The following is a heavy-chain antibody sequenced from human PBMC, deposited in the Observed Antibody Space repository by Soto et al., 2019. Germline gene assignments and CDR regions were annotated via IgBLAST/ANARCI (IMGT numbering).Heavy chain of an antibody. J-gene: IGHJ4*02. Sequence: GGSLRLSCAASGFTFSSYAMSWVRQAPGKGLEWVSAISGSGGSTYYADSVKGRFTISRDNSKNTLYLQMNSLRAEDTAVYYCANPLSHSSGCKYWGQGTLVTVSS. CDR2: ISGSGGST. CDR1: GFTFSSYA. V-gene: IGHV3-23*01. D-gene: IGHD6-19*01. CDR3: ANPLSHSSGCKY.